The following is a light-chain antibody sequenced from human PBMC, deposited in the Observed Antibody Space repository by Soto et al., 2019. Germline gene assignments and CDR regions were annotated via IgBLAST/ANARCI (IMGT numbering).Light chain of an antibody. V-gene: IGKV3-20*01. CDR1: QSVSSSY. CDR3: HEYGSSPLYT. J-gene: IGKJ2*01. CDR2: GAS. Sequence: EIVLTQSPGTLSLSPGERATLSCRASQSVSSSYLAWYQQKPGQAPRLLIYGASSRATGIPDRFSGSGSGTDVTHNISRLGPEDFAVYYCHEYGSSPLYTFGQGTKLEIK.